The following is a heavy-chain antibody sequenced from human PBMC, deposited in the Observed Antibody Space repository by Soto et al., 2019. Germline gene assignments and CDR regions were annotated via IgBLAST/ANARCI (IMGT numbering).Heavy chain of an antibody. V-gene: IGHV1-69*13. J-gene: IGHJ6*02. D-gene: IGHD5-18*01. CDR3: ASRGYSYGYGYYYYGMDV. CDR1: GCTFSIYA. Sequence: SVKVSCTASGCTFSIYAISWVRQAPGQGLEWMGGIIPIFGTANYAQKFQGRVTITADESTSTAYIELSSLRSEDTAVYYCASRGYSYGYGYYYYGMDVWGQGTTVTVSS. CDR2: IIPIFGTA.